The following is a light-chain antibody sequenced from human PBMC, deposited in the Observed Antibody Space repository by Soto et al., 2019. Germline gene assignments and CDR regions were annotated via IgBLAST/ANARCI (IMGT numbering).Light chain of an antibody. CDR3: QQYNSYSPLT. J-gene: IGKJ4*01. V-gene: IGKV1-5*01. CDR2: DAS. Sequence: DIPMTQSPSTLSASVGDRVTITCRASQSISSWLAWYQQQPGKEPRLLIYDASSLQSGVPSRFSGSGSGTEFSLTISSLQPDDFATYYCQQYNSYSPLTFGGGTKV. CDR1: QSISSW.